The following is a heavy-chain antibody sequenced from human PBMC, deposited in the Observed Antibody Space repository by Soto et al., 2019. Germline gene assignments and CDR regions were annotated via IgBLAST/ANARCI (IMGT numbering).Heavy chain of an antibody. CDR1: GYTFTRSG. CDR3: ARGDILTGYYSVY. J-gene: IGHJ4*02. V-gene: IGHV1-18*01. Sequence: ASVKVSCKASGYTFTRSGISWVRQAPGQGLEWMGWISACNGDANYTQKFQGRVSMTTDTSTSTAYMELRSLISDDTAVYYCARGDILTGYYSVYWGQGTLVTVSS. CDR2: ISACNGDA. D-gene: IGHD3-9*01.